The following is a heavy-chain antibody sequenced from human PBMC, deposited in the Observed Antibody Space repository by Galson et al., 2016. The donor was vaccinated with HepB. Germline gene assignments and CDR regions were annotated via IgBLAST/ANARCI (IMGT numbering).Heavy chain of an antibody. CDR2: IDPADSYS. Sequence: QSGAEVKKPGESLRISCTGPADTFTTYWISWVRQMPGRGLEWMGRIDPADSYSKYSPSFQGHVTFSADKSISTAYLQWSSLKDSDTGSYYCARHLGTPLISVEESDYYFNGLDVWGQGTTVTVS. V-gene: IGHV5-10-1*01. D-gene: IGHD4-23*01. J-gene: IGHJ6*02. CDR3: ARHLGTPLISVEESDYYFNGLDV. CDR1: ADTFTTYW.